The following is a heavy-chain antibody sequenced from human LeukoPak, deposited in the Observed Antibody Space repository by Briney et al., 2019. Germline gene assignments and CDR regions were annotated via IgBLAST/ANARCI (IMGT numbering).Heavy chain of an antibody. V-gene: IGHV3-30*18. Sequence: PGRPLSLFCAASWFPFSSYGMHWVRQAPARGLAWVAVISYDGSNKYYADSVKGRFTISRDNSKNTLYLQMNSLRAEDTVVYYWAKDLTPSYYYSGMDVWGQGTTVTVSS. CDR2: ISYDGSNK. CDR3: AKDLTPSYYYSGMDV. J-gene: IGHJ6*02. CDR1: WFPFSSYG.